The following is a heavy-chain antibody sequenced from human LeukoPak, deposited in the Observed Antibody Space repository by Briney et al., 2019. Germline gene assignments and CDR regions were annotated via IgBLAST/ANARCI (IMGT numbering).Heavy chain of an antibody. J-gene: IGHJ4*02. CDR1: GYTFTAYY. CDR2: IYPNSGAT. V-gene: IGHV1-2*02. Sequence: GASVKVSCKTSGYTFTAYYMYWLRQAPGQGLECMGWIYPNSGATGYAQNFQGRVTMTRDTSVSTIYMELSRLRSDDTAVYYCARDGVSATPDFDYWGQGTLVTVSS. CDR3: ARDGVSATPDFDY. D-gene: IGHD2-8*01.